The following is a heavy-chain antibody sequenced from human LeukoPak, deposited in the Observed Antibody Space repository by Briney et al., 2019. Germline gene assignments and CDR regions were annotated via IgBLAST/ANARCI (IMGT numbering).Heavy chain of an antibody. CDR1: EFTFSSHW. Sequence: GGSLRLSCAASEFTFSSHWMHWVCQAPGTGLEWVAFIRSDGNNKYYADSVKGRFTISRDNSKNTLYLQMNSLRAEDTAVYYCARAGRWLQLDYWGQGTLVTVSS. D-gene: IGHD5-24*01. CDR2: IRSDGNNK. J-gene: IGHJ4*02. CDR3: ARAGRWLQLDY. V-gene: IGHV3-33*08.